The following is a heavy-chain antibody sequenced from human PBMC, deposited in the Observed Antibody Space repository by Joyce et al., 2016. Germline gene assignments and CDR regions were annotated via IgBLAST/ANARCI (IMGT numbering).Heavy chain of an antibody. J-gene: IGHJ4*02. CDR2: TWSDGSEK. CDR1: GFTFGHYA. CDR3: ARCRTTTTRPSDY. V-gene: IGHV3-33*01. D-gene: IGHD4-17*01. Sequence: QVQLVESGGGVVQPGTSLRLSCEASGFTFGHYAMHWFRQAPGKGVEWVAVTWSDGSEKKYADSVKGRCTVSKDNSQNKLFLQMNSLRGEDTALYYCARCRTTTTRPSDYWGQGTLVTVSS.